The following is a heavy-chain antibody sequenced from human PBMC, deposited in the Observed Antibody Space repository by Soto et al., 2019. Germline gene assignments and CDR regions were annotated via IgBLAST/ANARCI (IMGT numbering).Heavy chain of an antibody. J-gene: IGHJ6*02. CDR1: GFTFSNYA. D-gene: IGHD2-2*01. Sequence: PGGSLRLSCAASGFTFSNYAMSWVRQAPGQGLEWVSGITGSGTRSDHADSVQGRFAISRDSYKNTVYLQMDSLRVEDTALYYCVKAAHCSSSSCYLPADVWGQGTTVTVS. CDR2: ITGSGTRS. CDR3: VKAAHCSSSSCYLPADV. V-gene: IGHV3-23*01.